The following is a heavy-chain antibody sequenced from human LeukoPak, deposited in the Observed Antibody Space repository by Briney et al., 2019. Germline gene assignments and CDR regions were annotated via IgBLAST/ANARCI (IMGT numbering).Heavy chain of an antibody. Sequence: PGGSLRLSCAASGFTFSNAWMSWVRQAPGKGLEWVAVIWYDGNNKYYAGSVKGRFTISRDTSQNTVYLQMNSLRVEDTAVYYCARGYCSGTACDSDYWGQGTLVTVSS. CDR2: IWYDGNNK. CDR1: GFTFSNAW. V-gene: IGHV3-33*08. D-gene: IGHD2-15*01. J-gene: IGHJ4*02. CDR3: ARGYCSGTACDSDY.